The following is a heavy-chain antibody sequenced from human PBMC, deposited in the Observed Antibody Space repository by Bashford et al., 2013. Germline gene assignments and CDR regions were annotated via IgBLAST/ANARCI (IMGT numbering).Heavy chain of an antibody. Sequence: LHGVRQAPGQRLEWMGWITAASGNTKYSQNFQGRVTFTRDTSAGTAYMELSSLRSEDTAVYYCATDRGGGYWPDWGQGTLVTVSS. D-gene: IGHD2-21*02. V-gene: IGHV1-3*01. CDR3: ATDRGGGYWPD. J-gene: IGHJ4*02. CDR2: ITAASGNT.